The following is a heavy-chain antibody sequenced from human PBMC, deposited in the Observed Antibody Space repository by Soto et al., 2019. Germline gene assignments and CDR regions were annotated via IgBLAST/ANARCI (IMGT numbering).Heavy chain of an antibody. CDR1: GGSISSSSYY. CDR2: IYYSGST. D-gene: IGHD3-16*02. CDR3: ARLRDYIWGSYRYTEPPHFDY. V-gene: IGHV4-39*01. Sequence: SETLSLTCTVSGGSISSSSYYWGWIRQPPGKGLEWIGSIYYSGSTYYNPSLKSRVTISVDTSKNQFSLKLSSVTAADTAVYYCARLRDYIWGSYRYTEPPHFDYWGQGTLVTVSS. J-gene: IGHJ4*02.